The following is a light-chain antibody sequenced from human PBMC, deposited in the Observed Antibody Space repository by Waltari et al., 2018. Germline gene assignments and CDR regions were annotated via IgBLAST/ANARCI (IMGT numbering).Light chain of an antibody. CDR2: EVS. CDR3: SSYAGSNSYS. Sequence: PDSAPKLMIYEVSQRPSGVSDRFSGSKSGNTASLTISGLQAEDEADYFCSSYAGSNSYSFGAGTRFTVL. V-gene: IGLV2-8*01. J-gene: IGLJ1*01.